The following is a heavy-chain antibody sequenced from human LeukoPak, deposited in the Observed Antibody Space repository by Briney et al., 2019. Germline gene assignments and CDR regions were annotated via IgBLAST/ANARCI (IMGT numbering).Heavy chain of an antibody. CDR1: GFTFSGYY. V-gene: IGHV3-11*05. J-gene: IGHJ4*02. D-gene: IGHD6-19*01. CDR2: IGSSSSYT. Sequence: GGSLRLSCAASGFTFSGYYMSWIRQAPGKGLKWVSCIGSSSSYTNYADSVKGRFTISRDNAKNSLYLQMDGLRAEDTAVYYCARDRGAVAATWFDYWGQGTLVTVSS. CDR3: ARDRGAVAATWFDY.